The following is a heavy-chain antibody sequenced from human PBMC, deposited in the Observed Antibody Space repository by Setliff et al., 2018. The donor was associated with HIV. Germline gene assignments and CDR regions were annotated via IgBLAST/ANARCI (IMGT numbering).Heavy chain of an antibody. Sequence: HPGGSLRLSCAASGFTFSTYAMSWVRQAPGKGLEWVSVISGSGTTTYYADSVKGRFTISRDNSKNTVYLQMNSLRAEDTAIYYCAKMVGGSRSSGSCYFDYWGQGTLVTVPQ. CDR3: AKMVGGSRSSGSCYFDY. CDR2: ISGSGTTT. J-gene: IGHJ4*02. D-gene: IGHD2-15*01. CDR1: GFTFSTYA. V-gene: IGHV3-23*01.